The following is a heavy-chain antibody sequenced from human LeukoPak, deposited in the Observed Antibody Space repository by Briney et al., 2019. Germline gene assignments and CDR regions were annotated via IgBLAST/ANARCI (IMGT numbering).Heavy chain of an antibody. J-gene: IGHJ4*02. CDR3: AKDSRTGRPRGFDS. V-gene: IGHV3-23*01. D-gene: IGHD2-8*02. CDR2: ISDGGGST. Sequence: QPGGSLRLSCAASGFTFSSYAMTWVRRAPGKGLEWISTISDGGGSTFYADSVKGRFTISKDSSKNTLYLQMSSLRAEDTAVYYCAKDSRTGRPRGFDSWGQGILVTVSS. CDR1: GFTFSSYA.